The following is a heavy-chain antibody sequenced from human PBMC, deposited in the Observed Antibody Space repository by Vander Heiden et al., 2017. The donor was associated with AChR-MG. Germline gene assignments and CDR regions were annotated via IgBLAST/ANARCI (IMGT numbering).Heavy chain of an antibody. CDR2: IYYSGST. V-gene: IGHV4-61*01. CDR1: GGSVSSGSYY. D-gene: IGHD2-15*01. Sequence: QVQLQESGPGLVKPSETPFLTYTVPGGSVSSGSYYWSWIRQPPGKGLEWIGYIYYSGSTNYNPSLKSRVTISVDTSKNQFSLKLGSVTAADTAVYYCARDIVHAFDIWGQGTMVTVSS. J-gene: IGHJ3*02. CDR3: ARDIVHAFDI.